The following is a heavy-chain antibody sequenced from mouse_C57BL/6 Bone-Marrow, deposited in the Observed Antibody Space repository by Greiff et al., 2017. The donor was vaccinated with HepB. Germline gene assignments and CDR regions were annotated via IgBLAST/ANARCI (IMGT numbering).Heavy chain of an antibody. CDR2: INPYNGDT. D-gene: IGHD2-4*01. V-gene: IGHV1-20*01. Sequence: VQLQQSGPELVKPGDSVKISCKASGYSFTGYFMNWVMQSHGKSLEWIGRINPYNGDTFYNQKFKGKATLTVDKSSSTAHMELRSLTSEDSAVYYCARRGDYDYDEGYFDYWGQGTTLTVSS. CDR1: GYSFTGYF. CDR3: ARRGDYDYDEGYFDY. J-gene: IGHJ2*01.